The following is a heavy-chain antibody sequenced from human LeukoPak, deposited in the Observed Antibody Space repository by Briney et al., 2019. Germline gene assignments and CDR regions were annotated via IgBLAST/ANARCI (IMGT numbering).Heavy chain of an antibody. CDR3: ARDQVYGSGSYYNY. CDR1: GFTFSSYG. V-gene: IGHV3-23*01. CDR2: ISGSGGST. Sequence: GGSLRLSCAASGFTFSSYGMSWVRQAPGKGLEWVSAISGSGGSTYYADSVKGRFTISRDNAKNSLYLQMNSLRAEDTAVYYCARDQVYGSGSYYNYWGQGTLVTVSS. J-gene: IGHJ4*02. D-gene: IGHD3-10*01.